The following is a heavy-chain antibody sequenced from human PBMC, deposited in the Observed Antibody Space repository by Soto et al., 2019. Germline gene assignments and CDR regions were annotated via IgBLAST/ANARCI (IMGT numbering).Heavy chain of an antibody. CDR2: IYYSGST. D-gene: IGHD2-15*01. CDR3: ARLRDGRYCSGGSCYVPTNWFDP. V-gene: IGHV4-39*01. J-gene: IGHJ5*02. CDR1: GGSISRSSYY. Sequence: SETLSVTCTGSGGSISRSSYYWGWIRQPPGKGLEGIGSIYYSGSTYYNPSLKSRVTISVDTSKNQFSLKLSSVTAADTAVYYCARLRDGRYCSGGSCYVPTNWFDPWGQGTLVTVSS.